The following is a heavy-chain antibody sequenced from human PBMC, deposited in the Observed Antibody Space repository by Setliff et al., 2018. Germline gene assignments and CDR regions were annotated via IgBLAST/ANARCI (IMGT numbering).Heavy chain of an antibody. D-gene: IGHD3-10*01. Sequence: PGGSLRLSCVVSGFSFSRHWMSWVRQAPGKGLEWVADIKQDGSTKYYLDSVKGRFTISRDNAKNSLYLQMSSLRAEDTAVYYCVKTHWDTWIRGAFDIWGQGTMVTVSS. CDR3: VKTHWDTWIRGAFDI. CDR2: IKQDGSTK. J-gene: IGHJ3*02. V-gene: IGHV3-7*01. CDR1: GFSFSRHW.